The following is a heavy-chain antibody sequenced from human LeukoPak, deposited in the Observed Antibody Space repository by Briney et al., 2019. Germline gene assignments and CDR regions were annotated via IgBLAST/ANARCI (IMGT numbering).Heavy chain of an antibody. CDR1: GFTFSSYA. J-gene: IGHJ4*02. D-gene: IGHD4-17*01. Sequence: GGSLRLSCAASGFTFSSYAMSWVRQAPGKGLEWVSAISGSGGSTYYADSVKGRFTTSRDNSKNTLYLQMNSLRAEDTAVYYCAKDSLGAGTTELYYFDYWGQGTLVTVSS. CDR2: ISGSGGST. V-gene: IGHV3-23*01. CDR3: AKDSLGAGTTELYYFDY.